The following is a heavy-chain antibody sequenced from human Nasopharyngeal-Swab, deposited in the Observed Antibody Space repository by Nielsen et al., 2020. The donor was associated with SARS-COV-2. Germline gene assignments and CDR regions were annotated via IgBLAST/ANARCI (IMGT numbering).Heavy chain of an antibody. J-gene: IGHJ5*02. CDR3: AKTGNYYDSSGAGFDP. V-gene: IGHV3-30*02. D-gene: IGHD3-22*01. CDR1: GFTFSSCD. CDR2: IRYDGSDE. Sequence: GESLKISCAASGFTFSSCDMHWVRQAPGKGLEWVAFIRYDGSDEYYADSVKGRITISRDNSKNTVYLQMNSPRAEDTAVYYCAKTGNYYDSSGAGFDPWGQGTLVTVSS.